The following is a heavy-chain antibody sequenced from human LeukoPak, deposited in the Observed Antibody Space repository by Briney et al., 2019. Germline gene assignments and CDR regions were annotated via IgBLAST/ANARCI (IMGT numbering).Heavy chain of an antibody. V-gene: IGHV3-23*01. CDR2: ISGSGGST. CDR1: GFTFSSYA. CDR3: ARDLRGMVAATLDY. D-gene: IGHD2-15*01. Sequence: GGSLRLSCAASGFTFSSYAMSWVRQAPGKGLEWVSAISGSGGSTYYADSVKGRFTISRDNSKNTLYLQMNSLRVEDTAVYYCARDLRGMVAATLDYWGQGTLVTVSS. J-gene: IGHJ4*02.